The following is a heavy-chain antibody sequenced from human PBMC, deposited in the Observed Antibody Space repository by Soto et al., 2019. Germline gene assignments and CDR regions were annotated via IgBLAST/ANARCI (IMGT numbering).Heavy chain of an antibody. Sequence: QLQLQESGPGLVKPSETLSLTCTVSGGSISSSSYYWGWIRQPPGKGLEWIGSIYYSGSTYYNPSLKSRVTISVDTSKHQSSLKLSSVTAADTAVYSCARHTPAISISDHWGQGTLVTVSS. CDR3: ARHTPAISISDH. D-gene: IGHD2-15*01. CDR1: GGSISSSSYY. J-gene: IGHJ4*02. CDR2: IYYSGST. V-gene: IGHV4-39*01.